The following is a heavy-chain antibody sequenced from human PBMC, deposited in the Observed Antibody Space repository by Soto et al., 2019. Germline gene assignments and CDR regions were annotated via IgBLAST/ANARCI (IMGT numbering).Heavy chain of an antibody. CDR3: AKEMFPQTVPISSSPWGDS. CDR1: GFTLSTFG. D-gene: IGHD6-6*01. J-gene: IGHJ5*01. Sequence: ESGGGVVQPGRSLRLSCAASGFTLSTFGIHWVRQAPGKGLEWVALVSYDESHVYYADSVKGRFAISRDISKNTVYLQMDSLRSEDTAIYYRAKEMFPQTVPISSSPWGDSWGQGTLVTVSS. V-gene: IGHV3-30*18. CDR2: VSYDESHV.